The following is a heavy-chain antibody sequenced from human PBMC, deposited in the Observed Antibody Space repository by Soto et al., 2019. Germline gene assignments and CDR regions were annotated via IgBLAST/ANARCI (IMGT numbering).Heavy chain of an antibody. CDR2: IYHSGST. J-gene: IGHJ4*02. V-gene: IGHV4-30-2*01. D-gene: IGHD3-22*01. Sequence: SETLSLTCAVSGGSISSGGYSWSWIRQPPGKGLEWIGYIYHSGSTYYNPSLKSRVTISVDRSKNQFSLKLSSVTAADTAVYYCAREGGEDYDSSGYLYFDYWGQGTLVTVSS. CDR1: GGSISSGGYS. CDR3: AREGGEDYDSSGYLYFDY.